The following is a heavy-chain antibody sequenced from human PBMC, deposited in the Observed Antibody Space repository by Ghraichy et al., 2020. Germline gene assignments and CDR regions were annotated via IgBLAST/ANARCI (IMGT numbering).Heavy chain of an antibody. D-gene: IGHD2-2*01. V-gene: IGHV1-69*04. J-gene: IGHJ6*02. CDR2: IIPILGIA. CDR3: AGEVVPAAKLQKKYYYYYYGMDV. Sequence: KVSCKASGGTFSSYAISWVRQAPGQGLEWMGRIIPILGIANYAQKFQGRVTITADKSTSTAYMELSSLRSEDTAVYYCAGEVVPAAKLQKKYYYYYYGMDVWGQGTTVTVSS. CDR1: GGTFSSYA.